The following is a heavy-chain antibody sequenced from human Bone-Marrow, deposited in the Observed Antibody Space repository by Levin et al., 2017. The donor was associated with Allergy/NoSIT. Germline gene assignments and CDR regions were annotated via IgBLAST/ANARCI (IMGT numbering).Heavy chain of an antibody. CDR2: MNPNSGNT. J-gene: IGHJ6*02. CDR3: ARGLFRRYYGSGSYYNGPKRLYYYGMDV. CDR1: GYTFTSYD. Sequence: ASVKVSCKASGYTFTSYDINWVRQATGQGLEWMGWMNPNSGNTGYARKFQGRVTMTRNTSISTAYMELSSLRSEDTAVYYCARGLFRRYYGSGSYYNGPKRLYYYGMDVWGQGTTVTVSS. D-gene: IGHD3-10*01. V-gene: IGHV1-8*01.